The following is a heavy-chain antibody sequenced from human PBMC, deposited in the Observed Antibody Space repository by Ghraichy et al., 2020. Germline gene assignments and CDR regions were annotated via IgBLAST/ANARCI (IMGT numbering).Heavy chain of an antibody. D-gene: IGHD6-19*01. Sequence: SETLSLTCTVSGGSISSYYWSWIRQPPGKGLEWIGYIYYSGSTNYNPSLKSRVTISVDTSKNQFSLKLSSVTAADTAVYYCARNSGWYGGADHWGQGTLVTVSS. J-gene: IGHJ1*01. V-gene: IGHV4-59*01. CDR3: ARNSGWYGGADH. CDR1: GGSISSYY. CDR2: IYYSGST.